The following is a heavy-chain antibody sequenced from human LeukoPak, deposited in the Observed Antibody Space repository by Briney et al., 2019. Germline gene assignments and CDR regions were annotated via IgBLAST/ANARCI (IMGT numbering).Heavy chain of an antibody. D-gene: IGHD3/OR15-3a*01. Sequence: GGSLRLSCAASGFTFSRYSMNWVRQAPGKGLEWVSSISDDSNYIYYADSVKGRFTISRDNAKNSLYLQMNSLRAEDTAVYYCARGGPKGAFDIWGQGTMVTVSS. CDR1: GFTFSRYS. CDR2: ISDDSNYI. J-gene: IGHJ3*02. V-gene: IGHV3-21*01. CDR3: ARGGPKGAFDI.